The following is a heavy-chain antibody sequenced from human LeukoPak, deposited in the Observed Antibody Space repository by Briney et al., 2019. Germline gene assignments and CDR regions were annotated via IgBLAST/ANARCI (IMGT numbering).Heavy chain of an antibody. J-gene: IGHJ4*02. D-gene: IGHD2-15*01. CDR2: IIPIFGTT. CDR1: GGTFSSYT. Sequence: GASVKVSCKASGGTFSSYTIYWVRQAPGQGLEWLGGIIPIFGTTNYAQKFQGRVTITADKSTSTAYMELSSLRSEDTAVYYCARPYCSGGSCHDFFDYWGQGTLVTVSS. CDR3: ARPYCSGGSCHDFFDY. V-gene: IGHV1-69*06.